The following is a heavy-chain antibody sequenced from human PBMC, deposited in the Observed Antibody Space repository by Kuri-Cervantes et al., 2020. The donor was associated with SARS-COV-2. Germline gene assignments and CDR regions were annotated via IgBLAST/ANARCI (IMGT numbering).Heavy chain of an antibody. CDR3: ARDRRGDY. Sequence: GESLKISCVASGLTFRSYWMHWVRQAPGKGLVWVSRINGDGSTRTYANSVKGRFTISRDNAKNSPYLQMNSLRVEDTAVYYCARDRRGDYWGQGTLVTVSS. CDR1: GLTFRSYW. V-gene: IGHV3-74*03. D-gene: IGHD3-10*01. CDR2: INGDGSTR. J-gene: IGHJ4*02.